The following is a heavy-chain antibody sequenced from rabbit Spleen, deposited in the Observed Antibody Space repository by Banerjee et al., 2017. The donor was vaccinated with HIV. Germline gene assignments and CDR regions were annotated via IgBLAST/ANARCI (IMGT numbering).Heavy chain of an antibody. D-gene: IGHD6-1*01. J-gene: IGHJ4*01. CDR3: ARNGGMLDYNL. Sequence: QSLEESGGDLVKPGASLTLTCTASGFSLTSSDYMCWVRQAPGKGLEWIACIYAGSSGFTYHASWAKGRFTISKTSSTTVTLQMTSLTAADTATYFCARNGGMLDYNLWGPGTLVTVS. CDR2: IYAGSSGFT. V-gene: IGHV1S40*01. CDR1: GFSLTSSDY.